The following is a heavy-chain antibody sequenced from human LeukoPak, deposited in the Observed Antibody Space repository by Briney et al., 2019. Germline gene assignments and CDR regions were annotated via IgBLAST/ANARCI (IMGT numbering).Heavy chain of an antibody. V-gene: IGHV4-39*01. CDR1: GGSISSSSYY. CDR2: IYYSGST. CDR3: ARQYCSSTSCLLTHYYYYYMDV. J-gene: IGHJ6*03. D-gene: IGHD2-2*01. Sequence: SETLSLTCTVSGGSISSSSYYWGWIRQPPGKGLEWIGSIYYSGSTYYNPSLKSRVTISVDTSKNQFSLKLSSVTAADTAVYYCARQYCSSTSCLLTHYYYYYMDVWGKGTTVTISS.